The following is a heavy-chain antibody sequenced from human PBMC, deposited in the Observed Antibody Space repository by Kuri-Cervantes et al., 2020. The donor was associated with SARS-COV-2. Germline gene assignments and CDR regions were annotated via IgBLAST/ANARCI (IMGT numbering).Heavy chain of an antibody. V-gene: IGHV4-31*11. Sequence: LRLFCVVSGDSTSSSGYYWNWIRQHPGKGLEWIGYVYYSGDTYYNPSLKSRVSISAQTSQNQFSLRLTSVTAADTAVYYCASRDADNISSDAFDIWGQGTMVTVSS. J-gene: IGHJ3*02. CDR2: VYYSGDT. CDR1: GDSTSSSGYY. D-gene: IGHD1-1*01. CDR3: ASRDADNISSDAFDI.